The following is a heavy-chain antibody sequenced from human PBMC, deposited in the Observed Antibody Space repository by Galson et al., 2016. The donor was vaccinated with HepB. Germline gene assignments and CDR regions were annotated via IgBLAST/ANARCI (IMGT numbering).Heavy chain of an antibody. D-gene: IGHD7-27*01. V-gene: IGHV3-21*04. J-gene: IGHJ4*02. CDR2: ISSSSSFI. CDR3: ARGGLTGDFVDY. CDR1: GFTFSSYA. Sequence: SLRLSCAASGFTFSSYAMNWVRQAPGKGLEWVSSISSSSSFIFYADSVKGRFTISRDYGKNSLYLQMRSLRAEDTAIYYCARGGLTGDFVDYWGQGTLVSVSS.